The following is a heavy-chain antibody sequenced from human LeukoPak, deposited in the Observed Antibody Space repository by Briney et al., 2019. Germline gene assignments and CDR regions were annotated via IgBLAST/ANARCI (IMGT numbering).Heavy chain of an antibody. Sequence: GASVKVSCKASGYTFTSYAMNWVRQAPGQGLEWMGWISAYNGNTNYAQKLQGRVTMTTDTSTSTAYMELRSLRSDDTAVYYCAGTLAAADKSDAFDIWGQGTMVTVSS. CDR3: AGTLAAADKSDAFDI. V-gene: IGHV1-18*01. D-gene: IGHD6-13*01. CDR2: ISAYNGNT. CDR1: GYTFTSYA. J-gene: IGHJ3*02.